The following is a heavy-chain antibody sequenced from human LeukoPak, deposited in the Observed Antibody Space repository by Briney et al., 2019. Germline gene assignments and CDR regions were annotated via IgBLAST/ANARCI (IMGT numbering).Heavy chain of an antibody. V-gene: IGHV3-23*01. CDR3: AKGYDILTGYYFRY. Sequence: GGSLRLSCAASGFTFDEYGMSWVRQAPGKGLEWVSAISGSGGSTYYADSVKGRFTISRDNSKNTLYLQMNSLRAEDAAVYYCAKGYDILTGYYFRYWGQGTLVTVSS. J-gene: IGHJ4*02. CDR1: GFTFDEYG. D-gene: IGHD3-9*01. CDR2: ISGSGGST.